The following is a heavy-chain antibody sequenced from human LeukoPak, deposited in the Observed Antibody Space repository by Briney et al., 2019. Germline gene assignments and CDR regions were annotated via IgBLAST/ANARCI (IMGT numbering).Heavy chain of an antibody. CDR2: IYYTRNT. D-gene: IGHD4-11*01. V-gene: IGHV4-39*01. CDR1: GGPVYSDKCY. Sequence: SETLSLTCTVSGGPVYSDKCYWGWIRQPPGKGLEWIGSIYYTRNTFYNPSLKSRVTISIDTSKNQFSLKLSSVTAADTAVYYCGCPTITTPPTDFWGQGTLVTVFS. J-gene: IGHJ4*02. CDR3: GCPTITTPPTDF.